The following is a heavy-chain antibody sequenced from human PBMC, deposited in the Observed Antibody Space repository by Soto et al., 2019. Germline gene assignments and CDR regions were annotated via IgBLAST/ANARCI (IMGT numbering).Heavy chain of an antibody. V-gene: IGHV3-23*01. D-gene: IGHD4-17*01. CDR1: GFTFSSYA. Sequence: GGSLRLSCAASGFTFSSYAMSWVRQAPGKGLEWVSAISGSGGSTYYADSVKGRFTISRDNSKNRLYLQMNSLRAEDTAVYYCAKVEYDYGDYGYFQHWGQGTLVTVSS. J-gene: IGHJ1*01. CDR3: AKVEYDYGDYGYFQH. CDR2: ISGSGGST.